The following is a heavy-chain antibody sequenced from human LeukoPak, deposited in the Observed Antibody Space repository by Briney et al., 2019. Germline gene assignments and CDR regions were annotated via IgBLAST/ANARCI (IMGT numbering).Heavy chain of an antibody. D-gene: IGHD3-22*01. CDR2: IRNKANRYTT. CDR1: GFTFSDHY. Sequence: GGSLRLSCAVSGFTFSDHYMDWVRQAPGKGLEWVGRIRNKANRYTTEYAASVKGRFTTSRDDSKNSLYLQMNSLKTEDTAVYYCARGAPYDYDSSGYYWDYWGQGTLVTVSS. J-gene: IGHJ4*02. V-gene: IGHV3-72*01. CDR3: ARGAPYDYDSSGYYWDY.